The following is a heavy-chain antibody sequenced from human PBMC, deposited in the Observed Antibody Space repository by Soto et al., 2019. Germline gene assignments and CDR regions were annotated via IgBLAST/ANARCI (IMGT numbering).Heavy chain of an antibody. CDR1: GFTFRSYA. CDR3: AKADYGAAGY. D-gene: IGHD4-17*01. Sequence: GSLSLSCAASGFTFRSYAMSWVRQAPGKGLEWVSAISGSGGSTYYADSGKGRFTISRDNSKNTLYLQMNSLRAEDTAVYYCAKADYGAAGYWGQGTLVTVSS. V-gene: IGHV3-23*01. CDR2: ISGSGGST. J-gene: IGHJ4*02.